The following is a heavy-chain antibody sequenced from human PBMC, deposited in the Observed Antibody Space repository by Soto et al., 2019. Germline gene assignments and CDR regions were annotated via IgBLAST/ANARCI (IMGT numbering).Heavy chain of an antibody. CDR2: ISISNFI. V-gene: IGHV3-21*01. D-gene: IGHD3-10*01. Sequence: GGSLRLSCAASGFTFSNYNINWVRQAPGKGLEWISSISISNFIYYAASVKGRFTISRDNAKNSLYLQMNSLRVEDTAVYYCATPMALPGSDYWGQGALVTV. CDR3: ATPMALPGSDY. J-gene: IGHJ4*02. CDR1: GFTFSNYN.